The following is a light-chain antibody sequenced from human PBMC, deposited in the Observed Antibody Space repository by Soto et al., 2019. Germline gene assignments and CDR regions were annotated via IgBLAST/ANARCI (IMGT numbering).Light chain of an antibody. Sequence: QSALTQPRSVSGSPGQSVTISCTGTRSDVGGYNLVSWYQQHPGNAPKVLIYDVSQRPSGVPDRFSGSKSGNTASLTISGLQAEDEADYYCCSFAANDNVVFGGGTKLTVL. V-gene: IGLV2-11*01. CDR3: CSFAANDNVV. J-gene: IGLJ3*02. CDR2: DVS. CDR1: RSDVGGYNL.